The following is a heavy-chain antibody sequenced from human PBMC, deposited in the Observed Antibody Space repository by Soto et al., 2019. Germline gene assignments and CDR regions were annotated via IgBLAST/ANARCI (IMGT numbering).Heavy chain of an antibody. J-gene: IGHJ5*02. CDR1: GGSVRAPDW. V-gene: IGHV4-4*02. CDR2: VHISGHS. CDR3: ARGFRGPAKGWFDP. Sequence: SETLSLTCTLSGGSVRAPDWWNWVRQSPDKGLEWIAEVHISGHSNYNPSLRSRVSVSIDKSKNQFSLKLSSVTAADTAVYYCARGFRGPAKGWFDPWGQGTLVTVSS.